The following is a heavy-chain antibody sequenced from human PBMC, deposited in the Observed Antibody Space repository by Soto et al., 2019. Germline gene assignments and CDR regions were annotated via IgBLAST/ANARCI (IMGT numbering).Heavy chain of an antibody. D-gene: IGHD6-6*01. CDR1: GYSFTSYW. J-gene: IGHJ6*02. V-gene: IGHV5-10-1*01. Sequence: PGESLKISCKGSGYSFTSYWISWVRQMPGKGLEWMGRIDPSDSYTNYSPSFQGHVTISADKSISTAYLQWSSLKASDTVMYYCARGGIAARPEYYGMDVWGQGTTVTVSS. CDR3: ARGGIAARPEYYGMDV. CDR2: IDPSDSYT.